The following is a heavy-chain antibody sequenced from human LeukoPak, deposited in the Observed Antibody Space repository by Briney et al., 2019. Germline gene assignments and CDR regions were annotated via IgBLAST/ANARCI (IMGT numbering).Heavy chain of an antibody. D-gene: IGHD1-26*01. CDR2: TNGDGSDT. CDR1: GFTFSNYW. J-gene: IGHJ4*02. Sequence: PGGSPRLSCSASGFTFSNYWMHWVRQAPGKGLVWVSGTNGDGSDTKYADSVKGRFTISRDNAKNTLYLQMNSLRAEDTAVYYCARDPREWELPIDYWGQGSLVTVSS. CDR3: ARDPREWELPIDY. V-gene: IGHV3-74*03.